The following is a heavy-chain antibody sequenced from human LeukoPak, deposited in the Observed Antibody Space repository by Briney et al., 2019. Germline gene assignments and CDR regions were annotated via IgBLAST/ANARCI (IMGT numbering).Heavy chain of an antibody. CDR2: IYFSGST. J-gene: IGHJ3*02. D-gene: IGHD5-18*01. CDR3: ARARAAMGDAFDI. V-gene: IGHV4-59*01. Sequence: SETLSLTCTVSGGSISGFHWSWIRQAPGKGLEWIGYIYFSGSTNSNPSLKSQVTISVDTSKNQFTMYLGSMTAADTAVYYCARARAAMGDAFDIWGQGTMVTVSS. CDR1: GGSISGFH.